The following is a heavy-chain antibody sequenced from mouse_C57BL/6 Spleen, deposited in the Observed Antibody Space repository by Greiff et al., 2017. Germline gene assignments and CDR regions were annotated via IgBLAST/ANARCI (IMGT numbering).Heavy chain of an antibody. CDR2: IKPGSGGT. Sequence: QVQLQQSGAELVRPGTSVKVSCKASGYAFTNYLIEWVKQRPGQGLEWIGVIKPGSGGTNYNEKFKGKATLTADKSSSTAYMQLSSLTSEDSAVYFCARGNFYSNFFDYWGQGTTLTVSS. V-gene: IGHV1-54*01. CDR1: GYAFTNYL. CDR3: ARGNFYSNFFDY. J-gene: IGHJ2*01. D-gene: IGHD2-5*01.